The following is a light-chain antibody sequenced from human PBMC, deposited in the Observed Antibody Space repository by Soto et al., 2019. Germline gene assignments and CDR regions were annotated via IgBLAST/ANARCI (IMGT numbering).Light chain of an antibody. CDR3: CSWTSSATYV. CDR2: DVS. CDR1: SSDVGYSSS. Sequence: QSALIQPASGSGSPEQSITISCTGASSDVGYSSSVSWYQQHPGKAPKLVIFDVSNRPSGVSNRFPGSKSGNTASLTISGLQAEDEADYYCCSWTSSATYVFGTGTKVTVL. J-gene: IGLJ1*01. V-gene: IGLV2-14*01.